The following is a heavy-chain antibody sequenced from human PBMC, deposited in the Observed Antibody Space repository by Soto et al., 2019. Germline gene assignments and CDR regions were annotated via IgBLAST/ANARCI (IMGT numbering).Heavy chain of an antibody. D-gene: IGHD3-22*01. CDR3: ARGSNYYDSSGYYHQFDY. Sequence: ASVKVSCKASGDTFSSYSISWVRQAPGQGLEWMGGIIPLFGSANYAQKFQGRVTITADESTRIAYMELSSLRSGDTAVYYCARGSNYYDSSGYYHQFDYWGQGTLVTVSS. CDR2: IIPLFGSA. CDR1: GDTFSSYS. V-gene: IGHV1-69*13. J-gene: IGHJ4*02.